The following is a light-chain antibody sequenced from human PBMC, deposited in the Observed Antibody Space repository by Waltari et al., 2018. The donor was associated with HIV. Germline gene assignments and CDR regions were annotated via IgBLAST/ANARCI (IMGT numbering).Light chain of an antibody. CDR1: QSVISY. J-gene: IGKJ2*01. CDR3: QQRSNWPPYT. CDR2: DAS. Sequence: EIVLTQSPATLSLSPGERATLPCRASQSVISYLAWYQQKPGQAPRLLIYDASNRATGIPARFSGSGSGTDFTLTITSLEPEDFAVYYCQQRSNWPPYTFGQGTKLEIK. V-gene: IGKV3-11*01.